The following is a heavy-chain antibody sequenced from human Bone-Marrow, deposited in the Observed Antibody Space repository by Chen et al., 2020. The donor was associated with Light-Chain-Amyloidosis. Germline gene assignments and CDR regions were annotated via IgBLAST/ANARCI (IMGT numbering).Heavy chain of an antibody. V-gene: IGHV1-2*07. CDR1: GYTFTDFH. CDR3: AKAAVDKPMGRYIWDF. CDR2: FNPKTLAT. J-gene: IGHJ4*02. Sequence: QVHLVQSGAEMQKPGASVKVSCKNYGYTFTDFHIHWLRQAPGQGLEWVGWFNPKTLATNYLHRYQERVIMTGDTSTGTAHMELTGLTSDDTAVYYCAKAAVDKPMGRYIWDFWGQGTLVTVSS. D-gene: IGHD5-18*01.